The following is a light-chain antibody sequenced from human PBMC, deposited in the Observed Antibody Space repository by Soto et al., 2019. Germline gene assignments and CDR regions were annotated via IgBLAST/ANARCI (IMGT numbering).Light chain of an antibody. CDR3: CSYAGSSTSVP. Sequence: QSVLTQPASVSGSPGQSITISCTGTSSDVGTYDLVSWYLQHPGKAPQLMIYAATKRPSGVSSRFSGSRSGNTASLTISGLQAGDEGDYYCCSYAGSSTSVPFGGGTKLTVL. CDR2: AAT. V-gene: IGLV2-23*01. CDR1: SSDVGTYDL. J-gene: IGLJ2*01.